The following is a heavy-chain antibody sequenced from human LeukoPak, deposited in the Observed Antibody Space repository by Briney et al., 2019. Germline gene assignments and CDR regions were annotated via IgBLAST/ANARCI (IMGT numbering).Heavy chain of an antibody. CDR2: ISHSGSTT. J-gene: IGHJ4*02. D-gene: IGHD2-15*01. CDR3: VRVRIASRSFDY. CDR1: GFTFSRYE. Sequence: GGSLRLSCAASGFTFSRYEMPWVRQPPGKGLQWLSYISHSGSTTYYADSVKGRFTISRDDAENSLYLQMNSLRAEDSAVYYCVRVRIASRSFDYWGQGTLVTVSS. V-gene: IGHV3-48*03.